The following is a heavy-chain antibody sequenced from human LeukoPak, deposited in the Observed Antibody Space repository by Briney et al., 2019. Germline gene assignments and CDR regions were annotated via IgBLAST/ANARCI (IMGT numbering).Heavy chain of an antibody. V-gene: IGHV1-69*02. CDR3: ARGRPDYDFWSSPFDY. J-gene: IGHJ4*02. CDR2: IIPILGIA. CDR1: GGTFSSYT. Sequence: SVKVSCKASGGTFSSYTISWVRQAPGQGLEWMGRIIPILGIANYAQKFQGRVTITADKSTSTAYMELSSLRSEDTAVYYCARGRPDYDFWSSPFDYWGQGTLVTVSS. D-gene: IGHD3-3*01.